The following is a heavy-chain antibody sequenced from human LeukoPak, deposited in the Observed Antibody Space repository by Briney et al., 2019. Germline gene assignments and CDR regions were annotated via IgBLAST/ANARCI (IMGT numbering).Heavy chain of an antibody. CDR1: GFTFSTYA. Sequence: GGSLRFSCAASGFTFSTYAMNWVRQAPGKGLEWVSTISGRGDSTYYADSVKGRFTISRDDSKNTLYLQMNSLRAEDTAVYYCARRMIDGFNFFDYWGQGTLVTVSS. CDR2: ISGRGDST. CDR3: ARRMIDGFNFFDY. J-gene: IGHJ4*02. D-gene: IGHD5-24*01. V-gene: IGHV3-23*01.